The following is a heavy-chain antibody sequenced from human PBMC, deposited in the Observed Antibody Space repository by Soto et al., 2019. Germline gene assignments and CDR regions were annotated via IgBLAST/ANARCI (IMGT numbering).Heavy chain of an antibody. CDR1: GGSVSVDSYY. CDR3: ARVVPGAEAWFGP. D-gene: IGHD2-2*01. J-gene: IGHJ5*02. V-gene: IGHV4-39*01. CDR2: IHYRGST. Sequence: SETLSLTCAVSGGSVSVDSYYWAWIRQPPGKGLEWIATIHYRGSTYYATSLKSRVTISIDTSKNQFSLMLASVTATDTAVYYCARVVPGAEAWFGPWGQGTLVTVSS.